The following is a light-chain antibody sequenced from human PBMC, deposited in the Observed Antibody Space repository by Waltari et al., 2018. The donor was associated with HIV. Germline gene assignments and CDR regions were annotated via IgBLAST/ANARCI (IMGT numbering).Light chain of an antibody. CDR3: QQTYTAPKT. CDR2: GAS. J-gene: IGKJ1*01. Sequence: TSWASESISTFLKWYQQKPGKAPDLLFSGASSVQSGDPSRFSGIGSGTDFILTISSLQPEDFATYYCQQTYTAPKTFGQGTTVDIK. V-gene: IGKV1-39*01. CDR1: ESISTF.